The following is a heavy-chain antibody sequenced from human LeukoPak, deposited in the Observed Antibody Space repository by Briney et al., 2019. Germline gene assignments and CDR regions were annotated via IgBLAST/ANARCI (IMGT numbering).Heavy chain of an antibody. D-gene: IGHD1-26*01. CDR2: LSGSGSST. CDR3: AKIGSYSVLGAYYFDS. J-gene: IGHJ4*02. CDR1: GFTFSSYA. V-gene: IGHV3-23*01. Sequence: GGSLRLSCAASGFTFSSYAMSWVRQAPGKGLEWVSALSGSGSSTYYADSVKGRFTISRDNSKSTLYLQMSSLRAEDTAVYYCAKIGSYSVLGAYYFDSWGQGTLVTVSS.